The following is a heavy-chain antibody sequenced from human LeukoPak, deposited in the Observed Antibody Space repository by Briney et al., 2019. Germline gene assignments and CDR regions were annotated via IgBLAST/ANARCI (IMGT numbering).Heavy chain of an antibody. CDR1: GFTFGTYA. CDR3: GKGSYCTTVSCHDLPFDY. J-gene: IGHJ4*02. D-gene: IGHD2-2*01. V-gene: IGHV3-23*01. Sequence: GGSLRLSCAASGFTFGTYAMSWVRQAPGMGLEWVSTISGNGDSTFYADSVKGRFTISRDNSKNTLYLQMNSLRAEDTAVYYCGKGSYCTTVSCHDLPFDYWGQGTLVSVSS. CDR2: ISGNGDST.